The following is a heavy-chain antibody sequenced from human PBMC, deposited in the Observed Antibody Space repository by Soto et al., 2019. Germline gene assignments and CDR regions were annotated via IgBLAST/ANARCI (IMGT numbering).Heavy chain of an antibody. Sequence: PSEPLSLTSSLSGSPISTCCYYRSWNRQPPGKGLEWIGYIYYSGSTYYNPSLKSRVTISVDTSKNQFSLKLSSVTAADTAVYYCARYVDTAMVTGYYYYYYYMDVWGKGTTVT. CDR3: ARYVDTAMVTGYYYYYYYMDV. J-gene: IGHJ6*03. V-gene: IGHV4-31*03. D-gene: IGHD5-18*01. CDR1: GSPISTCCYY. CDR2: IYYSGST.